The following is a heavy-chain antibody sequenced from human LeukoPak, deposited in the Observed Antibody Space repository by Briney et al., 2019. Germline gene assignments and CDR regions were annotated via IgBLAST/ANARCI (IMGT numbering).Heavy chain of an antibody. V-gene: IGHV3-23*01. CDR3: ARHSGSYYGFDY. J-gene: IGHJ4*02. CDR2: ISGSGGST. Sequence: GGSLRLSCAVSGFTFSSYAMSWVRQAPGKGLEWVSAISGSGGSTYYADSVKGRFTISRDNSKNTLYLQMNSLRAEDTAVYYCARHSGSYYGFDYWGQGTLVTVSS. CDR1: GFTFSSYA. D-gene: IGHD1-26*01.